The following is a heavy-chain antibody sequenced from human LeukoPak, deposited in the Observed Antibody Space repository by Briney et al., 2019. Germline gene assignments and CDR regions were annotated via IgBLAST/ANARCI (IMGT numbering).Heavy chain of an antibody. Sequence: GGSLRLSCAASGFTFSSYSMNWVRQAPGKGLEWVSYISSSSSTIYYADSVKGRFTISGDNAKNSLYLQMNSLRAEDTAVYYCARDGSSSSLDAFDIWGQGTMVTVSS. CDR1: GFTFSSYS. CDR2: ISSSSSTI. D-gene: IGHD6-6*01. J-gene: IGHJ3*02. CDR3: ARDGSSSSLDAFDI. V-gene: IGHV3-48*01.